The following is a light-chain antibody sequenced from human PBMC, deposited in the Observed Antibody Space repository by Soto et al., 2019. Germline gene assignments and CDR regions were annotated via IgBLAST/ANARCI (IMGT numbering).Light chain of an antibody. J-gene: IGKJ4*01. CDR2: KTS. CDR1: QSFSTW. CDR3: QQYNSNPLT. Sequence: DIQMTQSPSTLSASVGDRVTITCRASQSFSTWLAWYQQKPGKAPNLLIYKTSILESGVPSRFSGSGSGTEFTPTISSLQPDDFATYYCQQYNSNPLTFGGGTKVEIK. V-gene: IGKV1-5*03.